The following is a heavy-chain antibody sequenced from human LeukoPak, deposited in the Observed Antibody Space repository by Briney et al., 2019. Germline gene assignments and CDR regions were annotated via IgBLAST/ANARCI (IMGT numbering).Heavy chain of an antibody. CDR2: ISGSGGST. Sequence: GGSLRLSCAASGFTFSSYAMSWVRQAPGKGLEWVSAISGSGGSTYYADSAKGRFTISRDNSKNTLYLQMNSLRAEDTAVYYCAKDHDAYCDIWGGQGTLVTVSS. CDR3: AKDHDAYCDIW. CDR1: GFTFSSYA. J-gene: IGHJ4*02. D-gene: IGHD3-9*01. V-gene: IGHV3-23*01.